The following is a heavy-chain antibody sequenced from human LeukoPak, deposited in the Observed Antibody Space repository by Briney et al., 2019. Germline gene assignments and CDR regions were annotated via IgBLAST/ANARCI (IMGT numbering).Heavy chain of an antibody. Sequence: ASVKVSCKTSGYTFTSYGISWVRQAPGQGLEWMGWISAYNGNTHSAQKLQGRVTMTTDTSTSTAYMELRSLRSDDTAVYYCARFWGSGWYFDYWGQGTLVTVSS. J-gene: IGHJ4*02. CDR2: ISAYNGNT. D-gene: IGHD6-19*01. V-gene: IGHV1-18*01. CDR3: ARFWGSGWYFDY. CDR1: GYTFTSYG.